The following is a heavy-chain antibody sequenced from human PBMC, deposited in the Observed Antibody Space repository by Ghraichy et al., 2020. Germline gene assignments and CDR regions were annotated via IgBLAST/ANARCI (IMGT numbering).Heavy chain of an antibody. CDR3: AREYCSGGRCVFGTGGSHFDY. Sequence: GGSLRLSCAASGFTLSNYWMHWVRQAPGKGLVWVSRIKSDGSSTIYADSVKGRFTISRDNAKNTLYLQMNSLRAEDTAEYYCAREYCSGGRCVFGTGGSHFDYWGQGTPVTVSS. CDR1: GFTLSNYW. D-gene: IGHD2-15*01. J-gene: IGHJ4*02. CDR2: IKSDGSST. V-gene: IGHV3-74*01.